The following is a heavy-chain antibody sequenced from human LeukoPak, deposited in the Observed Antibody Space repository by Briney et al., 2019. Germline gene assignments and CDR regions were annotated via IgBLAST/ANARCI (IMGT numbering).Heavy chain of an antibody. V-gene: IGHV3-48*04. J-gene: IGHJ4*02. CDR2: ISSSGSTI. D-gene: IGHD3-10*01. Sequence: GGSLRLSCAASGFTFSSYSMNWVRQAPGKGLEWVSYISSSGSTICYADSVKGRFTISRDNAKNSLYLQMNSLRAEDTAVYYCARFRGVDYYGSGSYYDYWDQGTLVTVSS. CDR3: ARFRGVDYYGSGSYYDY. CDR1: GFTFSSYS.